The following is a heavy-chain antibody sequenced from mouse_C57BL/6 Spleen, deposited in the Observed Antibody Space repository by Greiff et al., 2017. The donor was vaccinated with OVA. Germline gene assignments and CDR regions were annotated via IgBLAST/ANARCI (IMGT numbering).Heavy chain of an antibody. CDR1: GFTFSSYA. CDR3: ARDRAVGFDY. Sequence: EVKLMESGGGLVKPGGSLKLSCAASGFTFSSYAMSWVRQTPEKRLEWVATISDGGSYTSYPDNVKGRFTISRDNAKNNRYLQMSHLKSEDTAMYYCARDRAVGFDYWGQGTTLTVSS. D-gene: IGHD1-1*01. CDR2: ISDGGSYT. V-gene: IGHV5-4*01. J-gene: IGHJ2*01.